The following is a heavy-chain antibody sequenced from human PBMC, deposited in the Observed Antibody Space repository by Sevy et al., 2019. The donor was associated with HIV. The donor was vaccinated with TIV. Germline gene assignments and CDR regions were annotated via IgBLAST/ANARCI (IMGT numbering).Heavy chain of an antibody. V-gene: IGHV3-33*01. CDR2: IWYDGSNK. CDR1: GFTFSSYG. J-gene: IGHJ4*02. Sequence: GGSLRLSCAASGFTFSSYGMHWVRQTPGKGLEWVAVIWYDGSNKYYAHSVKGRFTISRDNSKNTLYLQMNSLRAEDTAVYYCAREVEMATIGGDWGQGTLVTVSS. CDR3: AREVEMATIGGD. D-gene: IGHD5-12*01.